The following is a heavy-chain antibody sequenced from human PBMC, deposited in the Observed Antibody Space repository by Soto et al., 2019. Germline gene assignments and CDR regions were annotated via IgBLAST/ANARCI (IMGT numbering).Heavy chain of an antibody. D-gene: IGHD3-10*01. V-gene: IGHV1-18*01. J-gene: IGHJ4*02. CDR1: GYTFTSYG. Sequence: ASVKVSCKASGYTFTSYGISWVRQAPGQGLEWMGWINAYNGNTNYAQKIQGRVTMTTNTSTSTAYMELSSLRSEDTAVYYCARSTMGIDYWGQGTLVTVSS. CDR3: ARSTMGIDY. CDR2: INAYNGNT.